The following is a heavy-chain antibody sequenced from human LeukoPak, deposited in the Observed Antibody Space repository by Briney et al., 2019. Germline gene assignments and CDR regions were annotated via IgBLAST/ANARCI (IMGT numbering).Heavy chain of an antibody. J-gene: IGHJ4*02. V-gene: IGHV1-46*01. CDR3: ARIGYYLGGFDY. CDR1: GYTLTSYY. D-gene: IGHD3-22*01. Sequence: ASVKVSCKASGYTLTSYYTHWVRQAPGQGLEWMGIINPSGGSTSYAQKFQGRVTMTRDTSTSTVYMDLSSLRSEDTAVYYCARIGYYLGGFDYWGQGTLVTVSS. CDR2: INPSGGST.